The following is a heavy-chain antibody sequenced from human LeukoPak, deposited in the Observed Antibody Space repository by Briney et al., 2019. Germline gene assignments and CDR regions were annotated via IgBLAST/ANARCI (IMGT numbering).Heavy chain of an antibody. CDR1: GFTFTSYD. J-gene: IGHJ4*02. D-gene: IGHD3-10*02. V-gene: IGHV3-48*03. CDR3: ARDSYMFGSDY. CDR2: ISNGGGTI. Sequence: GGSLRLSCATSGFTFTSYDFNWVRQAPGKGLEWVSYISNGGGTIYYADSVKGRFTISRDNAKNSVFLQMNTLRADDTAIYYCARDSYMFGSDYWGQGTLVTVSS.